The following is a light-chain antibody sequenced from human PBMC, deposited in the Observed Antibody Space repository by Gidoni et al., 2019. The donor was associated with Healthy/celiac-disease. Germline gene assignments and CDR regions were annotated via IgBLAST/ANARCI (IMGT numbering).Light chain of an antibody. CDR3: SSYTSSSTLEV. V-gene: IGLV2-14*01. CDR2: EVS. J-gene: IGLJ2*01. Sequence: QSALTQPASVSGSPGQSITISCTGTSSDVGGYNYVSWYQQHPGKAPKLMIYEVSNRPSGVSNRFSGSKSGNTASLTRSGLQAEDEADYYCSSYTSSSTLEVFGGGTKLTVL. CDR1: SSDVGGYNY.